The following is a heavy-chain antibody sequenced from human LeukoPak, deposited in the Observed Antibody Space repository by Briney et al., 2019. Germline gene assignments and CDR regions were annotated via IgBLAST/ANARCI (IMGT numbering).Heavy chain of an antibody. CDR2: IDPSDSNT. CDR3: ARHLYGSVTYNVDY. Sequence: GESLRISCKGFGNNFTSYWITGVRQMPGKGLEWMGTIDPSDSNTNYSPSFQGHVSISVDKSISTAYLQWSSLNASDTAMSYCARHLYGSVTYNVDYWGQGTLVTVSS. J-gene: IGHJ4*02. CDR1: GNNFTSYW. V-gene: IGHV5-10-1*01. D-gene: IGHD3-10*01.